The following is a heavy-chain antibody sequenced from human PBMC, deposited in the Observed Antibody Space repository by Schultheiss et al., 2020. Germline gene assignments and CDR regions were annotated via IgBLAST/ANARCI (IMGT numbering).Heavy chain of an antibody. CDR1: GFSLSNARMG. J-gene: IGHJ4*02. CDR3: ARMTTGTSPFSFDY. V-gene: IGHV2-5*02. CDR2: IYWDDDK. D-gene: IGHD1-1*01. Sequence: SGPTLVKPTETLTLTCTVSGFSLSNARMGVGWIRQPPGKALEWLALIYWDDDKRYSPSLKSRLTITKDTSKNQVVLTMTNMDPVDTATYYCARMTTGTSPFSFDYWGQGTLVNVSS.